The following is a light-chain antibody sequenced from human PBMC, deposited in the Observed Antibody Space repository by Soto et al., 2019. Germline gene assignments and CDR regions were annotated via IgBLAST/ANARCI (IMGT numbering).Light chain of an antibody. CDR3: SSYAGSNNFYVV. V-gene: IGLV2-14*01. J-gene: IGLJ2*01. Sequence: QSVLTQPASVSGSPGQSITISCTGTSGDIGSYNRVSWYQQHPGKAPKLIIYEVTDRPSGVSNRFSGSKSGNTASLTISGLQAEDEAEYYCSSYAGSNNFYVVFGGGTKLTVL. CDR2: EVT. CDR1: SGDIGSYNR.